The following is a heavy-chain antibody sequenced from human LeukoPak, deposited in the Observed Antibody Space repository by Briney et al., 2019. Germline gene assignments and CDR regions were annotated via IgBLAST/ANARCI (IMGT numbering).Heavy chain of an antibody. CDR1: GGSTSSSTYY. CDR2: IYYSGTT. J-gene: IGHJ4*02. D-gene: IGHD4-17*01. Sequence: SETLSLTCTVSGGSTSSSTYYWGWIRQPPGKGLEWIGSIYYSGTTYYNPSLKSRVTISVDTSKNQFSLKLSSVTAADTAIHYCAGSLRSDDYWGQGTLVTVSS. CDR3: AGSLRSDDY. V-gene: IGHV4-39*01.